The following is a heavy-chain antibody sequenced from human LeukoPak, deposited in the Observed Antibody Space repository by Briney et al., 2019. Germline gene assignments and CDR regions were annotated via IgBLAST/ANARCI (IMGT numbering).Heavy chain of an antibody. CDR2: INPNSGGI. CDR1: GYTFTAYY. D-gene: IGHD4-17*01. Sequence: ASVKVSCKASGYTFTAYYMHWVRQAPGQGLEWMGWINPNSGGINYAQKFQGRVTMTRDTSISTAYMELSRLRSDDTAVYYCARGASGVYTVTTSWFDPWGQGTLVTVSS. CDR3: ARGASGVYTVTTSWFDP. V-gene: IGHV1-2*02. J-gene: IGHJ5*02.